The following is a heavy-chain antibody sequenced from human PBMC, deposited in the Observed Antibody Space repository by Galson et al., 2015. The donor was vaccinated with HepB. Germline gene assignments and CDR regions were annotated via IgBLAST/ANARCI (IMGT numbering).Heavy chain of an antibody. J-gene: IGHJ4*02. CDR1: GFTFSSSP. V-gene: IGHV3-64D*06. CDR3: VKMPPRTGGVIDDGTLDY. Sequence: SLRLSCAASGFTFSSSPMHWVRQAPGKGLEYVSGISSRGTTYYADSVTGRFTISRDNSKNTLYLQMSSLRVDDTAMYYCVKMPPRTGGVIDDGTLDYRGQGTLVTVSS. CDR2: ISSRGTT. D-gene: IGHD3-16*02.